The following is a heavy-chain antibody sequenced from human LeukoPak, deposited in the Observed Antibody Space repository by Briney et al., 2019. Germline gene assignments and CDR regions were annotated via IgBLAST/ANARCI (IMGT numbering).Heavy chain of an antibody. Sequence: SETLSLTCIVSGGSIEDHYWTWVRQAPGKGLGWIGYIYRSGSSNHNPSLKSRVIISLDTTKNQVSLKLTSVTAADTAVYYCARNTFGAGSLAGLDLWGQGTTVTVS. CDR3: ARNTFGAGSLAGLDL. CDR1: GGSIEDHY. V-gene: IGHV4-4*09. CDR2: IYRSGSS. J-gene: IGHJ6*02. D-gene: IGHD4/OR15-4a*01.